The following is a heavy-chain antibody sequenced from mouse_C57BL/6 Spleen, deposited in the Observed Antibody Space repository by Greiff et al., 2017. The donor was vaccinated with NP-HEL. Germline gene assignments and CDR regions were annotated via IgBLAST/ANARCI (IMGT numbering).Heavy chain of an antibody. V-gene: IGHV14-1*01. D-gene: IGHD2-3*01. CDR1: GFNIKDYY. Sequence: VQLKQSGAELVRPGASVKLSCTASGFNIKDYYMHWVKQRPEQGLEWIGRIDPEDGDTEYAPKFQGKATMTADTSSNTAYLQLSSLTSEDTAVYYCTTLYDGYRAWFAYWGQGTLVTVSA. CDR3: TTLYDGYRAWFAY. J-gene: IGHJ3*01. CDR2: IDPEDGDT.